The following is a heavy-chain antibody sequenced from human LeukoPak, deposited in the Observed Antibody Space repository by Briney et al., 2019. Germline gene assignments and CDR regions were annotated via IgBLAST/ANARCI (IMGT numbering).Heavy chain of an antibody. V-gene: IGHV1-46*01. CDR3: ARGSPTYYYDSSGYPKGYYGMDV. CDR2: INPSGGST. D-gene: IGHD3-22*01. J-gene: IGHJ6*02. CDR1: GYTFTSYY. Sequence: GASVKVSCKASGYTFTSYYMHWVRQAPGQGLEWMGIINPSGGSTSYAQKLQGRVTMTTDTSTSTAYMELRSLRSDDTAVYYCARGSPTYYYDSSGYPKGYYGMDVWGQGTTVTVSS.